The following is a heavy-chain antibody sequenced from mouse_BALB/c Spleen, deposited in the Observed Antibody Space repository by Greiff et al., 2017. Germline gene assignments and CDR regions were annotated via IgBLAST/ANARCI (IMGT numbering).Heavy chain of an antibody. CDR1: GFTFSSFG. J-gene: IGHJ3*01. Sequence: EVQRVESGGGLVQPGGSRKLSCAASGFTFSSFGMHWVRQAPEKGLEWVAYISSGSSTIYYADTVKGRFTISRDNPKDTLFLQMTSLRSEDTAMYYCARGGNSFYWGQGTLVTVSA. CDR2: ISSGSSTI. V-gene: IGHV5-17*02. CDR3: ARGGNSFY. D-gene: IGHD2-1*01.